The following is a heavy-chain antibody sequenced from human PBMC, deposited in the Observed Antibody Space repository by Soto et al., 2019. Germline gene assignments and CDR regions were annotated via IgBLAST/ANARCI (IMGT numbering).Heavy chain of an antibody. J-gene: IGHJ3*02. Sequence: NPSETLSLTCTVSGGSISSHYWSWIRQPPGKGLEWIGYIYYSGSTNHNPSLKSRVTISIDTSKKQFSLKLSSVTAADTAVYYCARVGGGYSTFDIWGQGTMVTVSS. V-gene: IGHV4-59*11. D-gene: IGHD2-21*01. CDR1: GGSISSHY. CDR2: IYYSGST. CDR3: ARVGGGYSTFDI.